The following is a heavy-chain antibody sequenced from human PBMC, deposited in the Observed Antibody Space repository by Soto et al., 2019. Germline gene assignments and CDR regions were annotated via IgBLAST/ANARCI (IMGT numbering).Heavy chain of an antibody. J-gene: IGHJ3*02. CDR2: IYYSGIT. D-gene: IGHD2-15*01. CDR3: ASYHRGDIVVVVAAGNDAFDI. V-gene: IGHV4-31*03. Sequence: SETLSLTCTVSGGSISSGGYYWSWIRQHPGKGLEWIGYIYYSGITYYNPSLKSRVTISVDTSKNQFSLKLSSVTAADTAVYYCASYHRGDIVVVVAAGNDAFDIWGQGTMVTVSS. CDR1: GGSISSGGYY.